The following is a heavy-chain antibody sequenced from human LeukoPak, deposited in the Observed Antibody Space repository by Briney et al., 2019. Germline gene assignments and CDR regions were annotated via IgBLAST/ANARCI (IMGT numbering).Heavy chain of an antibody. CDR3: AREDPQTTVPEGMDV. Sequence: SETLSLTCTVSGGSISRYYWSWIRQPPGKGLEGIGYIYYSGSTNYNPSLKSRVTISVDTSRTQFSLQLRSVTAADTAVYYCAREDPQTTVPEGMDVWGQGTTVIVSS. D-gene: IGHD4-17*01. J-gene: IGHJ6*02. CDR1: GGSISRYY. V-gene: IGHV4-59*01. CDR2: IYYSGST.